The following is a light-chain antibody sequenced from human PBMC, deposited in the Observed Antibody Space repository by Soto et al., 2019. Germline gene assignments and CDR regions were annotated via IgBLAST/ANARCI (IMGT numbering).Light chain of an antibody. CDR3: QQYNSSPFT. J-gene: IGKJ3*01. Sequence: DIPLTQSPSFLSASVGDRVTITCRASQDISSFLAWYQQKAGKAPKLLIFAASTLQSGVPSRFSGSGSGTEFTLTISSLQPEDFATYYCQQYNSSPFTFGPGTKVDIK. CDR2: AAS. CDR1: QDISSF. V-gene: IGKV1-9*01.